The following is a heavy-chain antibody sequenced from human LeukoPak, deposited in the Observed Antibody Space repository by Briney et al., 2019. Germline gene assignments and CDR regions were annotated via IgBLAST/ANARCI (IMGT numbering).Heavy chain of an antibody. Sequence: PSETLSLTCAVHGASFSNSYWSWIRQPPGKGLEWIGEIDHTRDTKYNPSLKGRVTISVDTSKNQFSLDLTSVTATDTAVYYCAIASQLGSYNWFDPWGQGTLVTVSS. CDR2: IDHTRDT. CDR3: AIASQLGSYNWFDP. CDR1: GASFSNSY. J-gene: IGHJ5*02. V-gene: IGHV4-34*01. D-gene: IGHD1-1*01.